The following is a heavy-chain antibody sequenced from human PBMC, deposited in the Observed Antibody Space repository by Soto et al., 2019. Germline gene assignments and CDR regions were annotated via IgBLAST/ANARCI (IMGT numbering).Heavy chain of an antibody. Sequence: GGSLRLSCAASGFTFSSYSMNWVRQAPGKGLEWLSSISSSSSYIYYADSVKGRFTISRDNAKNSLHLQMNSLRAEDTAVYYCARPHTLFGESFDYWGQGTLVTVSS. J-gene: IGHJ4*02. CDR1: GFTFSSYS. CDR3: ARPHTLFGESFDY. CDR2: ISSSSSYI. D-gene: IGHD3-10*02. V-gene: IGHV3-21*01.